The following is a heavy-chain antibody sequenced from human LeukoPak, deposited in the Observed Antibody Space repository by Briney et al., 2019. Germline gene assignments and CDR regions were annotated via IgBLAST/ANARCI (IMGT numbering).Heavy chain of an antibody. CDR1: GFTFSTYS. J-gene: IGHJ3*02. CDR3: AKDLYYYDRRGAFDI. Sequence: PGESLRLSCAASGFTFSTYSMNWVRQAPGKGLEWVSAISGDSDYIYYADSVKGRFTISRDNSKNTLYLQMNSLRAEDTAVYYCAKDLYYYDRRGAFDIWGQGTMVTVSS. CDR2: ISGDSDYI. V-gene: IGHV3-21*04. D-gene: IGHD3-22*01.